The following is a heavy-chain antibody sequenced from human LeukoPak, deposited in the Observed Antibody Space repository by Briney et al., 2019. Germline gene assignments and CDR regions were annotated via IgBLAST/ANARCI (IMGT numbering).Heavy chain of an antibody. D-gene: IGHD4-11*01. J-gene: IGHJ4*02. CDR1: GFTFDDYG. CDR2: INWNGGST. CDR3: ARVEQETVDPDFDY. Sequence: GGSLRLSCAASGFTFDDYGMSWVRQAPGKGLEWVSGINWNGGSTGYADSVKGRFTISRDNAKNSLYLQMNSLRAEDTALYYCARVEQETVDPDFDYWGRGTLVTVSS. V-gene: IGHV3-20*04.